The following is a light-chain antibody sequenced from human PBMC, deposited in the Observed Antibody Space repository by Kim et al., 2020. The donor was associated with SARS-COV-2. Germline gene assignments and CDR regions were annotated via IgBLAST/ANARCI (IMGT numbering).Light chain of an antibody. V-gene: IGLV2-14*03. CDR2: DVS. Sequence: QSALTQPASVSGSPGQSITISCTGTSSDVGGYNYVSWYQQHPGKAPTHMIYDVSNRPSGVSNRFSGSKSGNTASLTISGLQAEDEADYYCSSYTSSSTRVFRTGTNVTVL. CDR1: SSDVGGYNY. CDR3: SSYTSSSTRV. J-gene: IGLJ1*01.